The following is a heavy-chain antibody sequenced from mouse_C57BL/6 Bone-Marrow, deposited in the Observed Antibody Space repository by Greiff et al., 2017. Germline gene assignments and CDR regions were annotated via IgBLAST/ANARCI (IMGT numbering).Heavy chain of an antibody. D-gene: IGHD1-1*01. Sequence: VQLQQPGAELVKPGASVKLSCKASGYTFTSYWMQWVKQRPGQGLEWIGEIDPSDSYTNYNQKFKGKATLTVDTSSSTAYMQLSSLKSEDSAVYYGARYYYGSSYGFDYWGKGTTLTVSS. CDR2: IDPSDSYT. CDR3: ARYYYGSSYGFDY. V-gene: IGHV1-50*01. J-gene: IGHJ2*01. CDR1: GYTFTSYW.